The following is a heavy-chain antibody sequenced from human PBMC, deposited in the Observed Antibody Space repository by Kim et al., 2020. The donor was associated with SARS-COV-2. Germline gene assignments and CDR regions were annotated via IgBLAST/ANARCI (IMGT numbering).Heavy chain of an antibody. D-gene: IGHD3-22*01. V-gene: IGHV3-48*03. Sequence: GGSLRLSCAASGFTFSSYEMNWVRQAPGKGLEWVSYISSSGSTIYYADSVKGRFTISRDNAKNSLYLQMNSLRAEDTAVYYCARVRALYYDSSGYLIRGAFDIWGQGTIVTVSS. CDR1: GFTFSSYE. J-gene: IGHJ3*02. CDR2: ISSSGSTI. CDR3: ARVRALYYDSSGYLIRGAFDI.